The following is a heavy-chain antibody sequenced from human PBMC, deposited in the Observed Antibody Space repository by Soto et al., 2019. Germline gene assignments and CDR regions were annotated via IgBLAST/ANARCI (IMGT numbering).Heavy chain of an antibody. CDR3: AKGVLSYGDYEQTNGLFDY. J-gene: IGHJ4*02. CDR2: ISGSGGST. Sequence: GGSLILSWAASGFTFSSCAMSWVRQAPGKGLEWVSAISGSGGSTYYADSVKGRFTISRDNSKNTLYLQMNSLRAEDTAVYYCAKGVLSYGDYEQTNGLFDYWGQGTLVTVSS. CDR1: GFTFSSCA. D-gene: IGHD4-17*01. V-gene: IGHV3-23*01.